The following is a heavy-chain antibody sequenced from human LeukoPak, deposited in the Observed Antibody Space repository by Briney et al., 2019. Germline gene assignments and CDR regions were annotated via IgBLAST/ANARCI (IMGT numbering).Heavy chain of an antibody. CDR2: INRDGSEK. J-gene: IGHJ4*02. V-gene: IGHV3-7*02. CDR3: ARVIYSGWEGELSD. D-gene: IGHD6-19*01. Sequence: GGSLRLSCAASGFTLSSYWMSWVRQAPGKGLEWVANINRDGSEKYYVDSVKGRFTISRDNAKNSLYLQMNSLRAEDTAVYYCARVIYSGWEGELSDWGQGTLVTVSS. CDR1: GFTLSSYW.